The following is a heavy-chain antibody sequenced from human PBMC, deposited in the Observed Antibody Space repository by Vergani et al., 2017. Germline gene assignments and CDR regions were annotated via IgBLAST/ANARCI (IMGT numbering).Heavy chain of an antibody. V-gene: IGHV3-30*03. CDR3: ARESINGDYFDY. Sequence: QVQLVESGGGVVQPGRSLRLSCAASGFTFSSYGMHWVRQAPGKGLEWVAVISYDGSNKYYADSVKGRFTISRDNSKNTLYLQMNSLRAEDTAVYYCARESINGDYFDYWGQGTLVTVSS. CDR1: GFTFSSYG. J-gene: IGHJ4*02. D-gene: IGHD2-8*01. CDR2: ISYDGSNK.